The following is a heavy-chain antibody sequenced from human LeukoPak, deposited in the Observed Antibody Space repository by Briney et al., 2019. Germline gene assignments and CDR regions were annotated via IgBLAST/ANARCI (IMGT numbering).Heavy chain of an antibody. CDR3: ARVGKMVRPYAFDI. J-gene: IGHJ3*02. V-gene: IGHV3-48*04. CDR1: GFTFSSYS. Sequence: GGSLRLSCAASGFTFSSYSMNWVRQAPGKGLEWVSYISSSSSTIYYADSVKGRFTISRDNAKNSLYLQMNSLRAEDTAVYYCARVGKMVRPYAFDIWGQGTMVTVSS. D-gene: IGHD3-10*01. CDR2: ISSSSSTI.